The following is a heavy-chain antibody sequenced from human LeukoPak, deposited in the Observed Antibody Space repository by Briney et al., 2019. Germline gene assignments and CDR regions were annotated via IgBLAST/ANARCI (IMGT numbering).Heavy chain of an antibody. V-gene: IGHV4-30-2*01. CDR1: GDSISSGDYS. D-gene: IGHD3-10*01. CDR3: ARELWFVNAPGSWFDP. J-gene: IGHJ5*02. CDR2: IFHSGSS. Sequence: SETLSLTCAVSGDSISSGDYSWSWIRQPSGKGLGWIGYIFHSGSSYYNPSLKSRVTISVDKSKNQFSLRLTSVTAADTAVYYCARELWFVNAPGSWFDPWGQGTLVTVSS.